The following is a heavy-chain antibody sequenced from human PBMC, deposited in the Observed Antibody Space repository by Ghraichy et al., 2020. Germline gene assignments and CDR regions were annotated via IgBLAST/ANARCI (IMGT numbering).Heavy chain of an antibody. CDR2: IRYDGSNK. CDR1: GFTFSSYG. D-gene: IGHD6-19*01. Sequence: GESLRLSCAASGFTFSSYGMHWVRQAPGKGLEWVAFIRYDGSNKYYADSVKGRFTISRDNSKNTLYLQMNSLRAEDTAVYYCAKGQWLVESWFDPWGQGTMVTVSS. J-gene: IGHJ5*02. CDR3: AKGQWLVESWFDP. V-gene: IGHV3-30*02.